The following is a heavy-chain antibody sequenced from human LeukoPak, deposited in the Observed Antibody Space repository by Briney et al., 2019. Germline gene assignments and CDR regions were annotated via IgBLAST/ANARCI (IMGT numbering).Heavy chain of an antibody. D-gene: IGHD2-2*01. CDR1: GFTFSSHG. Sequence: GRSLTLSCAASGFTFSSHGMHWVRQAPGKGLEWVAVIWYDGSNKYYADSVKGRFTISRDNSKNTLYLQMNSLRAEDTAVYYCARGAGYCSSTSCYGGYFQHWGQGTLVTVSS. CDR3: ARGAGYCSSTSCYGGYFQH. CDR2: IWYDGSNK. J-gene: IGHJ1*01. V-gene: IGHV3-33*01.